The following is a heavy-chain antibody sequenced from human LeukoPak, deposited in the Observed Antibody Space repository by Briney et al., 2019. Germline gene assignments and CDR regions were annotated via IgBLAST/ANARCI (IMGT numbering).Heavy chain of an antibody. J-gene: IGHJ5*02. D-gene: IGHD4-23*01. CDR2: INAGNGDT. Sequence: ASVKVSCKASGYTFTRHAIHWVRQAPGQRLEWMGWINAGNGDTKYSQKFQGRVTFTGDTSASTAYMELSSLKSEDTAVYYCATVTRGTTLDHWGQGTLVTVSS. CDR1: GYTFTRHA. V-gene: IGHV1-3*01. CDR3: ATVTRGTTLDH.